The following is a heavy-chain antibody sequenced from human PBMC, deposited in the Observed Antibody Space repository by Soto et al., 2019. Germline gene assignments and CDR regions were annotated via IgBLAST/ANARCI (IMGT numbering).Heavy chain of an antibody. V-gene: IGHV1-8*01. CDR2: MNPNSGNT. J-gene: IGHJ5*02. CDR1: GYTFTSYD. D-gene: IGHD3-16*02. CDR3: ARGGTLGDYVWGSYRFNWFDP. Sequence: QVQLVQSGAEVKKPGASVKVSCKASGYTFTSYDINWVRQATGQGLEWMGWMNPNSGNTGYAQKFQGRVTMTRNTSIRTAYMELVSLRSEDTAVYYCARGGTLGDYVWGSYRFNWFDPWGQGTLVTVSS.